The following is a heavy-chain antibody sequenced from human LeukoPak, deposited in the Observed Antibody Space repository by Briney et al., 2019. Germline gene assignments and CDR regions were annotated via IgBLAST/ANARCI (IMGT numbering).Heavy chain of an antibody. J-gene: IGHJ3*02. CDR1: GFTFSSYS. CDR3: ARAISGSHEAFDI. V-gene: IGHV3-21*01. Sequence: GGSLRLSCAASGFTFSSYSMNWVRQAPGKGLEWVSSISSSSSYIYYADSVKGRFTISRDNAKNSLYLQMNSLGAEDTAVYYCARAISGSHEAFDIWGQGTMVTVSS. CDR2: ISSSSSYI. D-gene: IGHD1-26*01.